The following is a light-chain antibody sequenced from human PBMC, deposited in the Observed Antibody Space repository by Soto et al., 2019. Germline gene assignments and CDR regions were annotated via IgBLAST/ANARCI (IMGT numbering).Light chain of an antibody. J-gene: IGLJ2*01. CDR3: QTWGRGIVV. CDR1: SGHRNYA. V-gene: IGLV4-69*01. Sequence: LVLTQSPSASASLGASVNLTCTLTSGHRNYAIAWHQQQPERGPRFLMRLNSDGSHSKGDGIPDRFSGSSSGAERYLIISSLQSEDEADYYCQTWGRGIVVFGGGTKLTVL. CDR2: LNSDGSH.